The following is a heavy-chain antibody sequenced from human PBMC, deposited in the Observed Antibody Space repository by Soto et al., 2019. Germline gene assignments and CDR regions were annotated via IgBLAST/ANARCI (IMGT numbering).Heavy chain of an antibody. J-gene: IGHJ6*02. CDR1: GYSFSTYW. CDR2: VYPDDSDT. CDR3: ARGATGGYYGSGSYQSSIYGMDV. V-gene: IGHV5-51*01. D-gene: IGHD3-10*01. Sequence: GESLKISCKASGYSFSTYWIDWVRQLPGKGLEWMGSVYPDDSDTQYSPSFQGQVTISADKSINTAYLQWNSLQASDTAMYYCARGATGGYYGSGSYQSSIYGMDVWGQGTTVTVSS.